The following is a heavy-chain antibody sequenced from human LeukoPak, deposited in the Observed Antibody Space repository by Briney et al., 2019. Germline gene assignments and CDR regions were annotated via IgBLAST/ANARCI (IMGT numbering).Heavy chain of an antibody. CDR3: ARRAVTGPLVEY. CDR1: GYSFTNYW. D-gene: IGHD2-21*02. CDR2: IYPADSDT. Sequence: KDGESLKISCKGSGYSFTNYWIGWVRQMPGKGLEWMGIIYPADSDTKYRPSFQGQVTFSADRSISTAYLQWNSLKASDTAMYFCARRAVTGPLVEYWGQGTLVTVSS. V-gene: IGHV5-51*01. J-gene: IGHJ4*02.